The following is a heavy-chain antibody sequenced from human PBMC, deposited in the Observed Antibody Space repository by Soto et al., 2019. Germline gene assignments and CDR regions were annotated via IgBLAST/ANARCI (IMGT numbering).Heavy chain of an antibody. CDR3: ARGGYSAGWTYGMDV. CDR1: GFTFNTYG. Sequence: QVQLVESGGGEVQPGRSLRLSCAASGFTFNTYGMHWVRQAPGKGLEWVAVIWYDGSNKYYADSVKGRFTISRDNSKNSLYMEMNRLRAEDTAVYHCARGGYSAGWTYGMDVWGQGTTVTVS. J-gene: IGHJ6*02. CDR2: IWYDGSNK. V-gene: IGHV3-33*01. D-gene: IGHD6-19*01.